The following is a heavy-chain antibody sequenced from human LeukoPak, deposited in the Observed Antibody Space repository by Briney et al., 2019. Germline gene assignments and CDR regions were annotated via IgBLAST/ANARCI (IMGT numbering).Heavy chain of an antibody. D-gene: IGHD3-16*01. CDR3: ARGLMRSRHFDY. CDR2: MNPNSGNT. Sequence: ASVKVSCKASGYTFSDYDVNWVRLAPGQGLEWMGWMNPNSGNTGYAQKFQGRVTMTRDTSLTTAYMEVSSLRSEDTAVYYCARGLMRSRHFDYWGQGTRVTVSS. CDR1: GYTFSDYD. V-gene: IGHV1-8*01. J-gene: IGHJ4*02.